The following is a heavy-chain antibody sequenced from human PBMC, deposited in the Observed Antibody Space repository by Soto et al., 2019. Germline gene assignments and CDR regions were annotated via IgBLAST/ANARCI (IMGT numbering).Heavy chain of an antibody. Sequence: QEHWVESVGGVVQPGGSLTLSCTHSGFPFSSYTMHWLRRATGKGLERVGIISFDGSSKYYADWLKGGIVISRDNSKEILYLQKDTMRPDDTDISYCARSTVTSSTPYQGFYYYGKDGWGQGTTFTVAS. J-gene: IGHJ6*01. CDR2: ISFDGSSK. CDR1: GFPFSSYT. D-gene: IGHD2-2*01. CDR3: ARSTVTSSTPYQGFYYYGKDG. V-gene: IGHV3-30*09.